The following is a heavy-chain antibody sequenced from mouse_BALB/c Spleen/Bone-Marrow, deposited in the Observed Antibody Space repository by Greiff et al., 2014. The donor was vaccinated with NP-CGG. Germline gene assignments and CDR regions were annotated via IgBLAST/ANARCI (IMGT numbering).Heavy chain of an antibody. CDR2: IHPNSGNT. CDR3: ATGFAY. CDR1: GYTFTSSW. V-gene: IGHV1S130*01. J-gene: IGHJ3*01. Sequence: VQLQQSGSVLVRPGASVKLSCKASGYTFTSSWMHWAKQRPGQGLERIGEIHPNSGNTNYNKKFKGKATLTVDTSSSTAYVDLSSLTSEDSAVYYCATGFAYWGQGTLVTVSA.